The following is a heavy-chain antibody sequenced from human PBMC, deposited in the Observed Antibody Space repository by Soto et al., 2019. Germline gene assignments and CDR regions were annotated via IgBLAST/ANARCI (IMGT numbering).Heavy chain of an antibody. CDR3: ARENYYDSSGPGWFDP. J-gene: IGHJ5*02. CDR2: IYYSGST. CDR1: GGSISSYY. V-gene: IGHV4-59*01. Sequence: SETLSLTCTVSGGSISSYYWSWIRQLPGKGLEWIGYIYYSGSTNYNPSLKSRVTISVDTSKNQFSLKLSSVTAADTAVYYCARENYYDSSGPGWFDPWGQGTLVTVSS. D-gene: IGHD3-22*01.